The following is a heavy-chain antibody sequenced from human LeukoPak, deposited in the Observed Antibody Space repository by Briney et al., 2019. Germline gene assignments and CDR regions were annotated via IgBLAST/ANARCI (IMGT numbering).Heavy chain of an antibody. Sequence: ASVKVSCKASGYTFTGYYMHWVRQAPGQGLEWMGRINPNSGGTNYAQKFQGRVTMTRDTSISTAYMELSRLRSDDTAVYYRARGDDYSNEFDYWGQGTLVTVSS. D-gene: IGHD4-11*01. CDR2: INPNSGGT. CDR3: ARGDDYSNEFDY. CDR1: GYTFTGYY. V-gene: IGHV1-2*06. J-gene: IGHJ4*02.